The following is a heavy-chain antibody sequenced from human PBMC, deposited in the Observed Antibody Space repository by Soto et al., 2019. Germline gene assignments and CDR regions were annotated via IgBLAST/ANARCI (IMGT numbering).Heavy chain of an antibody. CDR3: ARGPNWGYRFDS. V-gene: IGHV1-69*06. D-gene: IGHD7-27*01. J-gene: IGHJ4*02. CDR1: GGTFSGHA. Sequence: QVQLVQSGAEVKKPGSSVKVSCEASGGTFSGHAISWVRQAPGQGPEWMGGLIPLFGTTQHAQNFQDRLTIPADKSTRTAYMELTSLRFEDTAIYYCARGPNWGYRFDSWGQGTLVTVSS. CDR2: LIPLFGTT.